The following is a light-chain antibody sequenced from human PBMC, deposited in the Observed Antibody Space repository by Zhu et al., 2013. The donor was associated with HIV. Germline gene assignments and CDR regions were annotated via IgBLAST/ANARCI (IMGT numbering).Light chain of an antibody. V-gene: IGLV3-1*01. CDR2: QDS. J-gene: IGLJ2*01. CDR1: KLGDKY. CDR3: QAWDSSTADVV. Sequence: SYELTQPPSVSVSPGQTASITCSGDKLGDKYACWYQQKPGQSPVLVIYQDSKRPSGIPERFSGSNSGNTATLTISGTQAMDEADYYCQAWDSSTADVVFGRRDQADR.